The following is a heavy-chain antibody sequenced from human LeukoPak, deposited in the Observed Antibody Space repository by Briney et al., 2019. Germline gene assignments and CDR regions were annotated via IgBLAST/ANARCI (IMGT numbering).Heavy chain of an antibody. D-gene: IGHD6-19*01. CDR2: ISYDGSNK. V-gene: IGHV3-30*01. CDR1: GFTFSSYA. CDR3: ARDPGYKQWLGYFDY. J-gene: IGHJ4*02. Sequence: GGSLRLSCAASGFTFSSYAMHWVRQAPGKGLEWVAVISYDGSNKYYADSVKGRFTISRDNSKNTLYLQMNSLRAEDTAVYYCARDPGYKQWLGYFDYWGQGTLVTVSS.